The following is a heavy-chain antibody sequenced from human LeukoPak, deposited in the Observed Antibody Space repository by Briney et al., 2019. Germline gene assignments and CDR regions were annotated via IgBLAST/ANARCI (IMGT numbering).Heavy chain of an antibody. CDR3: ARGAVQQLPGGNWSDP. CDR1: GYTFTGYY. V-gene: IGHV1-2*04. D-gene: IGHD6-13*01. J-gene: IGHJ5*02. Sequence: ASVKVSCKASGYTFTGYYMHWVRQAPGQGLEWMGWINPNSGGTNYAQKFQGWVTTTRDTSISTAYMELSRLRSDDTAVYYCARGAVQQLPGGNWSDPWGQGTLVTVSS. CDR2: INPNSGGT.